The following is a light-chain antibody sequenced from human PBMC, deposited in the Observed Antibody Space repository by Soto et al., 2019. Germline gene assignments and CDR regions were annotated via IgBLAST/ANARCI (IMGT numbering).Light chain of an antibody. CDR3: HQYKNWPPWT. CDR1: QSVSSN. Sequence: ETVMTQSPATLSVSPGERATLSCRARQSVSSNLAWYQQKPGQAPRLLIYGASTRATGIPARFSGSGSGTELTLTISSLQSEDFAVYYCHQYKNWPPWTFGQGTKVEIK. J-gene: IGKJ1*01. CDR2: GAS. V-gene: IGKV3-15*01.